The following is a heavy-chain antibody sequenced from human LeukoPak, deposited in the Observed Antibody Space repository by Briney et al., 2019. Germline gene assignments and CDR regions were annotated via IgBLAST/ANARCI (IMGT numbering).Heavy chain of an antibody. CDR1: GFTFSTYS. J-gene: IGHJ4*02. CDR3: ARGWSGSYYDFDY. Sequence: GRSRRLSWAVSGFTFSTYSMNCVSQVPGKVLEWVSSMDSSSRYIYYGDSVKGRFTISRDNAKNSLYLQMNSLRVEDTAVYYCARGWSGSYYDFDYWGRGTLVTVSS. V-gene: IGHV3-21*01. CDR2: MDSSSRYI. D-gene: IGHD1-26*01.